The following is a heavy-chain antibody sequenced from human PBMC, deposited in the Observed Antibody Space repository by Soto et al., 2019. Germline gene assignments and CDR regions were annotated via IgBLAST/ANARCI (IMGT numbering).Heavy chain of an antibody. CDR1: GVSITSSDSY. D-gene: IGHD3-3*02. CDR2: INSSGRA. V-gene: IGHV4-30-4*01. CDR3: ASFSTLGKDYGVDV. Sequence: QVQLQESGPGLVKPSQTLSLTCSVSGVSITSSDSYWSLIRQPPGKGLEWIGYINSSGRAYYKPSLKSRVSISIDTSKNQFSLRLTSVTVADTAVYVCASFSTLGKDYGVDVW. J-gene: IGHJ6*01.